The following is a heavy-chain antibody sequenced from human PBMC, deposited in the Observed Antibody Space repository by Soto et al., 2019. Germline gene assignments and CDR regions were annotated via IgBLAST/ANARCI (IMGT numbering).Heavy chain of an antibody. Sequence: QVRLVQSGAEVKMPGASVKLSCEASGYNFVTYYLHWVRQAPGQGLEWMGIVNPSVGSTVYAQKFQGRVIMTRAASTSTLYMELSSLRSEDTAVYYCARGEYNWNDPGFDYWGPGTLVTVSS. CDR3: ARGEYNWNDPGFDY. V-gene: IGHV1-46*01. CDR1: GYNFVTYY. CDR2: VNPSVGST. J-gene: IGHJ4*02. D-gene: IGHD1-20*01.